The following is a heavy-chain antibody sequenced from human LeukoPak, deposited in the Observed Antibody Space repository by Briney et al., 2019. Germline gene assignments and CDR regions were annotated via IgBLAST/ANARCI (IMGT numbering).Heavy chain of an antibody. CDR2: IYKSGST. V-gene: IGHV4-39*01. CDR3: ARGQWLGH. J-gene: IGHJ4*02. Sequence: SETLSLTCTVSGFSISTDNYYWGWNRQPPGKGLEWIGNIYKSGSTYYNPSLKSRVTITADTSKNQFSLKLGSVTAADAAIYYCARGQWLGHWGQGTLVTVSA. D-gene: IGHD6-19*01. CDR1: GFSISTDNYY.